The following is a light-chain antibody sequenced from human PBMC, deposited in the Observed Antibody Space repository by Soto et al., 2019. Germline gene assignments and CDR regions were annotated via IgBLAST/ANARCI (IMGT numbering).Light chain of an antibody. CDR2: EVS. Sequence: QSVLTQPASVSGSPGQSITISCTGTSSDVGGYNYVSWYQQYPGKAPKLMIYEVSNRPSGVSDRFSGSKSGNTASLTISGLQAEDEGDYYCYSYTGSNNFVVFGGGTKLTVL. J-gene: IGLJ2*01. V-gene: IGLV2-14*01. CDR1: SSDVGGYNY. CDR3: YSYTGSNNFVV.